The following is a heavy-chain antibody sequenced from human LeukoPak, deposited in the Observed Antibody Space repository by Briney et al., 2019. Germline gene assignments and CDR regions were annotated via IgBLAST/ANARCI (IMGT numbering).Heavy chain of an antibody. J-gene: IGHJ3*02. V-gene: IGHV3-48*02. CDR1: GFTFSSYS. CDR2: ISGTSSII. CDR3: ARGTWDGDRTFDI. Sequence: GGSLRLSCAASGFTFSSYSMNWVRQAPGKRLEWISYISGTSSIIYYTPSVKGRFTISRDNGKYSLYLQTNSLRDDDTAVYFCARGTWDGDRTFDIWGQGAMVTVSS. D-gene: IGHD5-24*01.